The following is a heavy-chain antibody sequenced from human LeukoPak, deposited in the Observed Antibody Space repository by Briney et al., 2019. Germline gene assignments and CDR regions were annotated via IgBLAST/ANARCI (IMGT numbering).Heavy chain of an antibody. V-gene: IGHV1-69*05. J-gene: IGHJ4*02. D-gene: IGHD2-15*01. Sequence: SVKVSCKASGGTFSSYAISWVRQAPGQGLEWMGRIIPIFGTANYAQKFQGRATITTDESTSTAYMELSSLRSEDTAVYYCASEVHRYCSGGSCYFNDWGQGTLVTVSS. CDR2: IIPIFGTA. CDR1: GGTFSSYA. CDR3: ASEVHRYCSGGSCYFND.